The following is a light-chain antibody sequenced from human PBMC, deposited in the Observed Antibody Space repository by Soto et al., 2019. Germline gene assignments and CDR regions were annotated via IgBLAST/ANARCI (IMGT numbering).Light chain of an antibody. CDR3: QQYYSSRT. J-gene: IGKJ1*01. V-gene: IGKV3-20*01. Sequence: EIVLTQSPGTVSLSPGERATLSCRASQSVGSRWLAWYQQKPGQAPRVLIYGGSNRATGIPDRFSGSGSGTDFTLTISRLEPEDFEVYYCQQYYSSRTFGQVTKVEMK. CDR1: QSVGSRW. CDR2: GGS.